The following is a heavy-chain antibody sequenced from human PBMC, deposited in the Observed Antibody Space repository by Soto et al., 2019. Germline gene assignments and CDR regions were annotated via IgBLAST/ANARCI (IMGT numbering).Heavy chain of an antibody. Sequence: PGGSLRLSCAASGLTFSSYGMHWVRQAPGKGLEWVAVISYDGSNKYYADSVKGRFTISRDNSKNTLYLQMNSLRSEDTAVYYCAKPYRHSSSWYGGDYYYGMDVWGQGTTVTVSS. CDR3: AKPYRHSSSWYGGDYYYGMDV. CDR1: GLTFSSYG. CDR2: ISYDGSNK. J-gene: IGHJ6*02. V-gene: IGHV3-30*18. D-gene: IGHD6-13*01.